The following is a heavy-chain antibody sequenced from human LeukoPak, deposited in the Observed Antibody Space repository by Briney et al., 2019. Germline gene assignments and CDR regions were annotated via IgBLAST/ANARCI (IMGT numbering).Heavy chain of an antibody. D-gene: IGHD3-22*01. J-gene: IGHJ4*02. V-gene: IGHV3-11*04. CDR3: ARDLRSSGYYAFDY. CDR1: GFTFSDYY. CDR2: ISSSGSTI. Sequence: PGGSLRLSCAASGFTFSDYYMSWIRQAPGKGLEWVSYISSSGSTIYYADSVKGRFTTSRDNAKNSLYLQMNSLRAEDTAVYYCARDLRSSGYYAFDYWGQGTLVTVSS.